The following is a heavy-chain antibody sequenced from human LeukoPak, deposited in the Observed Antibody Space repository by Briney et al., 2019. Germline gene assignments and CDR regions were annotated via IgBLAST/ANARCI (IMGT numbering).Heavy chain of an antibody. CDR3: ASGPYNWFDP. Sequence: SETLSLTCAVYGGSFSGYYWSWIRQPPGKGLEWIGEINHSGSTNYNPSLKSRVTISVDTSKNQFSLKLSSVTAADTAVYYCASGPYNWFDPWGQGTLVTVSS. J-gene: IGHJ5*02. D-gene: IGHD3-10*01. V-gene: IGHV4-34*01. CDR2: INHSGST. CDR1: GGSFSGYY.